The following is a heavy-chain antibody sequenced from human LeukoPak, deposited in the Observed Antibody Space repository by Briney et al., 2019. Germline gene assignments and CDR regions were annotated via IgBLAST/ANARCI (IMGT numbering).Heavy chain of an antibody. Sequence: GGALRLSCAAPGFTFSKAWMRWGRQAPGEGVGWVGRIKSKTDGGTTDYAAPVKGRFTISRDDSKNTLYLQMNSLKTEDTAVYYCTTDENESTHWGQGTLVTVSS. CDR2: IKSKTDGGTT. CDR3: TTDENESTH. V-gene: IGHV3-15*01. CDR1: GFTFSKAW. J-gene: IGHJ4*02. D-gene: IGHD2-2*01.